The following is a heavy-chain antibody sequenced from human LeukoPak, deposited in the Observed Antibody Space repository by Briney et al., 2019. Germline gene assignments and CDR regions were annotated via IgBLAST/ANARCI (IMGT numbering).Heavy chain of an antibody. V-gene: IGHV4-4*02. CDR3: TRENGAFSPFGY. Sequence: SETLSLTCGESGGSITGTNWWSWVRQPPGQGLEWIGEVSLTGLTNYNPSLSSRVIMALDTSKNHLSLNLTSVTAADTAVYYCTRENGAFSPFGYWGQGTLVTVPS. J-gene: IGHJ4*02. CDR2: VSLTGLT. D-gene: IGHD2-8*01. CDR1: GGSITGTNW.